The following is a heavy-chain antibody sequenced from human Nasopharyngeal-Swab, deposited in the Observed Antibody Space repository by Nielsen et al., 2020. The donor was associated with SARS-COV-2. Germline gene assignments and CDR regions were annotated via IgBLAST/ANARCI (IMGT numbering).Heavy chain of an antibody. Sequence: ASVKVSCKVSGYTLTELSMHWVRQAPGKGLEWMGGFDPEDGETIYAQKFQGRVTMTEDTSTDTAYMELSSLRSEDTAVYYCATATVVAATTTSINLHYYYCGMDVWGQGTTVTVSS. CDR2: FDPEDGET. CDR3: ATATVVAATTTSINLHYYYCGMDV. CDR1: GYTLTELS. J-gene: IGHJ6*02. D-gene: IGHD2-15*01. V-gene: IGHV1-24*01.